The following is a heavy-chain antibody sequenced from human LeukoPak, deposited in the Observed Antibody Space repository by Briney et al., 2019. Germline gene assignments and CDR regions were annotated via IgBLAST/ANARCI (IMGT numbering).Heavy chain of an antibody. V-gene: IGHV3-23*01. CDR3: AKAWELLSS. CDR1: GFTVSSNY. J-gene: IGHJ5*02. D-gene: IGHD1-26*01. Sequence: GGSLRLSCAASGFTVSSNYMSWVRQAPGKGLEWVSAISGSGGSTYYADSVKGRFTISRDNSKNTLYLQMNSLRAEDTAVYYCAKAWELLSSWGQGTLVTVSS. CDR2: ISGSGGST.